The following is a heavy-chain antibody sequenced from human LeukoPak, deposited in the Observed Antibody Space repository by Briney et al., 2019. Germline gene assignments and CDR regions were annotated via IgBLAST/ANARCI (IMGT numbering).Heavy chain of an antibody. CDR1: GFTVSNNY. J-gene: IGHJ4*02. V-gene: IGHV3-53*01. D-gene: IGHD3-22*01. CDR3: VKGRAYYYDSSGARSYFDY. CDR2: IYPGGIT. Sequence: GESLRLSCAASGFTVSNNYMTWVRQAPGKGLECVSVIYPGGITAYADSVKGRFTISRDISKNSLYLQMNSLRAEDTAVYYCVKGRAYYYDSSGARSYFDYWGQGTLVTVSS.